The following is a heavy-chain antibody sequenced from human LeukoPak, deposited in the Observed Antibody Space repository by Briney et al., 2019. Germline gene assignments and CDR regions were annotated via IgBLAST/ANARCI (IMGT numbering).Heavy chain of an antibody. CDR3: ARAASMVRGRTFDY. Sequence: PSETLSLTCTVSGGSISSYYWSWIRQPPGKGLEWIGYIYYSGTTNYNPSLKSRVTISVDTSKNQFSLKLSSVAAADTAVYYCARAASMVRGRTFDYWGQGTLVTVSS. J-gene: IGHJ4*02. D-gene: IGHD3-10*01. V-gene: IGHV4-59*01. CDR1: GGSISSYY. CDR2: IYYSGTT.